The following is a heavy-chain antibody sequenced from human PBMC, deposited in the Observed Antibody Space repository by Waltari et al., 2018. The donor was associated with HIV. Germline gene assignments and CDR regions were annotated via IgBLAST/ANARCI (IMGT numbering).Heavy chain of an antibody. CDR2: IRSSSTYI. Sequence: EVQLVESGGGLVKTGGSLRLSCTDSGFTLSSYSMNWVRQAPGKGLEWISSIRSSSTYIQYADSVKGRFTISRDNAKNSLFLQMNSLRAEDTAVYYCARDWEIGNGMDVWGQGTTVTVSS. CDR3: ARDWEIGNGMDV. CDR1: GFTLSSYS. D-gene: IGHD1-26*01. V-gene: IGHV3-21*01. J-gene: IGHJ6*02.